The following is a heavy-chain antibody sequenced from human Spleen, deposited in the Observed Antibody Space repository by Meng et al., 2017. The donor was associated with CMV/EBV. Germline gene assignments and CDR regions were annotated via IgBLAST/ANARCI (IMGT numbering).Heavy chain of an antibody. CDR2: IYPGDSDT. J-gene: IGHJ4*02. CDR3: ARRGYNNYPTDY. CDR1: CYTFTTSW. Sequence: CKGSCYTFTTSWLGWVRQMPGKGLEWMGMIYPGDSDTRYSPSFQGQVTISADKSITTAYLQWSSLKASDTAVYYCARRGYNNYPTDYWGQGTLVTVSS. D-gene: IGHD4-11*01. V-gene: IGHV5-51*01.